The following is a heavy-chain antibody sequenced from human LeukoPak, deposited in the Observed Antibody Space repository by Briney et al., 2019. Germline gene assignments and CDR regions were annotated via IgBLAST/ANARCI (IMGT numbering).Heavy chain of an antibody. V-gene: IGHV4-59*01. CDR3: ARSCSNPSLDWFDP. J-gene: IGHJ5*02. Sequence: NPSETLSLTCTVSGGSISSYYWSWIRQPPGKGLEWIGYIYYSGSTNYNPSLKSRVTISVDTSKNQFSLKLSSVTAADTAVYYCARSCSNPSLDWFDPWGQGTLVTVSS. D-gene: IGHD2-2*01. CDR1: GGSISSYY. CDR2: IYYSGST.